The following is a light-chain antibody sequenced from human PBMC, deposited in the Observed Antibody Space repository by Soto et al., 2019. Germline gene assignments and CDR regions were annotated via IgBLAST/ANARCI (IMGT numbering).Light chain of an antibody. V-gene: IGLV1-47*01. J-gene: IGLJ2*01. CDR2: RNN. Sequence: QLVLTQPPSASGTPGQRVTISCSGSSSNIGSNYVYWYQQLPGTAPKLLIYRNNQRPSGVPDRFSGSKSGTSASLAISGLRFEDEADYYCAAWDDSLSGRVLFGGGTQLTVL. CDR3: AAWDDSLSGRVL. CDR1: SSNIGSNY.